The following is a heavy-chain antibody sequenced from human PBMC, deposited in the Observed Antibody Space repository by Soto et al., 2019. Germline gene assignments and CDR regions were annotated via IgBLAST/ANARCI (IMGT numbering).Heavy chain of an antibody. CDR2: IIPILGIA. D-gene: IGHD5-12*01. J-gene: IGHJ6*02. CDR1: GGTFSSHT. Sequence: QVLLVQSGAEVKKPGSSVKVSCKASGGTFSSHTISWVRQAPGQGLEWMGRIIPILGIANYAQKFQGRVTITADKSTSTAYMELSSLRSEDTAVYYCARVHITSGPGYYGMDVWGQGTTVTVSS. V-gene: IGHV1-69*02. CDR3: ARVHITSGPGYYGMDV.